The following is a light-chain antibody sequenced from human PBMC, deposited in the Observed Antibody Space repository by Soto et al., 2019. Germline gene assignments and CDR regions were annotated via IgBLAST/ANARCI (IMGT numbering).Light chain of an antibody. CDR3: SSYTSDSTYG. Sequence: QSVLTQPASVSGSPGQSITISCTGTSSDVGGYNYVSWYQQHPGKAPKLMIYDVNNRPSGVSNRFSGSKSGNTASLTISGLLAEDEADYYCSSYTSDSTYGFGTGTQLTVL. CDR1: SSDVGGYNY. J-gene: IGLJ1*01. CDR2: DVN. V-gene: IGLV2-14*01.